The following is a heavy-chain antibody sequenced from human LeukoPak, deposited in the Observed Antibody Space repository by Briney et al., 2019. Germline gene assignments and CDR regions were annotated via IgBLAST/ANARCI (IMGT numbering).Heavy chain of an antibody. CDR1: GGSFSGYY. CDR3: ARSPAATRFDY. Sequence: SETLSLTCAVYGGSFSGYYWSWIRQPPGKGLEWIGEINHSGSTNYNPSLKSRVTISVDTPKNQFSLKLSSVTAADTAVYYCARSPAATRFDYWGQGTLDTVSS. CDR2: INHSGST. D-gene: IGHD6-13*01. J-gene: IGHJ4*02. V-gene: IGHV4-34*01.